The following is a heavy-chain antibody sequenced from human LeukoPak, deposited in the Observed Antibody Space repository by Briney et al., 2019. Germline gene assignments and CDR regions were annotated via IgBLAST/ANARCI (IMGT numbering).Heavy chain of an antibody. J-gene: IGHJ4*02. CDR2: ISYDGSNK. D-gene: IGHD3-22*01. CDR1: GFTFSSYA. V-gene: IGHV3-30-3*01. Sequence: PGRSLRLSCAASGFTFSSYAMHWVRQAPGKGLEWVAVISYDGSNKYYADSVKGRFTISRDNSKNTLYLQMNSLRAEDTAVYYCARDPAYYYDSSGYWFDYWGQGTLVTVSS. CDR3: ARDPAYYYDSSGYWFDY.